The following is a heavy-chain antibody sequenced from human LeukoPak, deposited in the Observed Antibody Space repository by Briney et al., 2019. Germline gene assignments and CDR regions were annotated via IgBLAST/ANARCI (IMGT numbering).Heavy chain of an antibody. CDR2: ISSSSSYT. V-gene: IGHV3-11*06. J-gene: IGHJ6*04. D-gene: IGHD2-21*01. Sequence: GGSVRLSCAASGFTFSDYYMSWIRQAPGKGLEWVSYISSSSSYTNYADSVKGRFTISRDNAKNSLYLQMNSLRAEDTAVYYCASAYCGGDCYYYGMDVWGKGTTVTVSS. CDR3: ASAYCGGDCYYYGMDV. CDR1: GFTFSDYY.